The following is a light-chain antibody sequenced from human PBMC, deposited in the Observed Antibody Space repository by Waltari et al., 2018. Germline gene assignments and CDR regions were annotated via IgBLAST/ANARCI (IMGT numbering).Light chain of an antibody. CDR2: GAS. J-gene: IGKJ4*01. Sequence: DIQVTQSPSSLSTSVGDRVTITCRASQSISTYVNWYQQKPGKAPKLLIYGASTLQSGVPSRFSGSGSGAYFTLTISNLQRVDFATYYCQQSYSTPPTFGGGTKVEI. CDR3: QQSYSTPPT. CDR1: QSISTY. V-gene: IGKV1-39*01.